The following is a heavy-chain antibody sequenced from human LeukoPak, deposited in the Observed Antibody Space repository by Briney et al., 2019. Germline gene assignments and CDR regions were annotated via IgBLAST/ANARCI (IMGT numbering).Heavy chain of an antibody. D-gene: IGHD3-9*01. CDR2: IIPIFGTA. J-gene: IGHJ4*02. CDR1: GGTFSSYA. V-gene: IGHV1-69*13. Sequence: ASVKVSCKASGGTFSSYAISWVRQAPGQGLEWMGGIIPIFGTANYAQKFQGRVTITADESTSTAYMELSSLRSDDTAVYYCARGPKDILTANDWGQGTLVTVSS. CDR3: ARGPKDILTAND.